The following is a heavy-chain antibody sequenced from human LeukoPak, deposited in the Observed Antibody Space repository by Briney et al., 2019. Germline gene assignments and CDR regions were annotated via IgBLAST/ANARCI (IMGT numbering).Heavy chain of an antibody. V-gene: IGHV3-21*01. J-gene: IGHJ4*02. CDR3: ARDDKWAFDY. CDR2: ISSSSSYI. D-gene: IGHD1-26*01. CDR1: GFTFSSYS. Sequence: PGGSLRLSCAASGFTFSSYSMNWVRQAPGKGLEWVSSISSSSSYIYYADSVKGRFTISRDNAKESLYLQMNSLRAEDTAVYYCARDDKWAFDYWGQGTLVTVSS.